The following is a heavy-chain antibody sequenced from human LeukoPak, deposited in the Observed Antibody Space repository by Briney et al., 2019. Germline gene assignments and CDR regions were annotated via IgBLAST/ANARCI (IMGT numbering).Heavy chain of an antibody. CDR1: GYTFSTHW. Sequence: GASLKISCQSSGYTFSTHWTGRVRPPPEKGLEWMGIIYPGDSDTRYSPSFQGQVTISADKSISTAYLQWSSLSASDTAIYYCATRYTSGRGFFDYWGQGTLVTVSS. J-gene: IGHJ4*02. V-gene: IGHV5-51*01. CDR2: IYPGDSDT. D-gene: IGHD6-19*01. CDR3: ATRYTSGRGFFDY.